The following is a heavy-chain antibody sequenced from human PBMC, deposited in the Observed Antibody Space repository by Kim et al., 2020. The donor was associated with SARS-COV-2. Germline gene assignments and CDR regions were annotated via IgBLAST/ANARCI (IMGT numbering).Heavy chain of an antibody. J-gene: IGHJ4*02. CDR2: IDCANGNT. Sequence: ASVKVSCKTSGHFFTRDSIHLVRQAPGQGLEWMGGIDCANGNTIYSQKFQGRVTFTTDTSASTAYMELSFLSSEDSAVYYCLGGFYFDYWGQGTLVTVSS. V-gene: IGHV1-3*01. CDR1: GHFFTRDS. D-gene: IGHD3-16*01. CDR3: LGGFYFDY.